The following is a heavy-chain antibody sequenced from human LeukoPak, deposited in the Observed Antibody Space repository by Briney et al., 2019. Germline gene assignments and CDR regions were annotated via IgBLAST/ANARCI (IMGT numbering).Heavy chain of an antibody. CDR2: ISSSGNAI. CDR3: ARAPLEIVGIDY. D-gene: IGHD1-26*01. V-gene: IGHV3-48*01. CDR1: GFTFGSFG. J-gene: IGHJ4*02. Sequence: GGSLRLSCAASGFTFGSFGMNWVRQAPGRGLEWVSYISSSGNAIYYAESVKGRFTISRDNARNSLYLHMDSLRVEDTAVYYCARAPLEIVGIDYWGQGTLVTVSS.